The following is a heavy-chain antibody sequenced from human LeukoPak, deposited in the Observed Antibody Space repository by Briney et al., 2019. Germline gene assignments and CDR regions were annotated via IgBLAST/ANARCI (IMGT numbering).Heavy chain of an antibody. CDR1: GGTFSSYA. J-gene: IGHJ5*02. V-gene: IGHV1-69*05. D-gene: IGHD4-23*01. CDR2: IIPIFGTA. CDR3: ARDRNYPQDYGGKGWFDP. Sequence: SVKVSCKASGGTFSSYAISWVRQAPGQGLEWRGGIIPIFGTANYAQKFQGRVTITTEESPSPAYMELSSLRSEDTAVYYCARDRNYPQDYGGKGWFDPWGQGTLVTVSS.